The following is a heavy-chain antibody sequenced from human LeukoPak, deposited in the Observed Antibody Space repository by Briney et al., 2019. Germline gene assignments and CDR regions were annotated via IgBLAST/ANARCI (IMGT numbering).Heavy chain of an antibody. D-gene: IGHD5-18*01. Sequence: KASETLSLTCAVYGGSFSGYYWSWIRQPPGKGLEWIGEINHSGSTNYNPSLKSRVTISVDTSKNQFSLKLSSVTAADTAVYYCARGPGYSRDWFDPWGQGTLVTVSS. CDR1: GGSFSGYY. J-gene: IGHJ5*02. CDR3: ARGPGYSRDWFDP. CDR2: INHSGST. V-gene: IGHV4-34*01.